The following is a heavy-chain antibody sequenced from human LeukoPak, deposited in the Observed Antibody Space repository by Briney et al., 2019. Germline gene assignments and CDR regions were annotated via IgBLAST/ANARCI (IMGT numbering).Heavy chain of an antibody. CDR3: ATDLYYYDSSGYADY. V-gene: IGHV3-15*01. CDR1: GFTFSNAW. CDR2: IKSKTDGGTT. D-gene: IGHD3-22*01. Sequence: PGGSLRLSCAASGFTFSNAWMSWVRQAPGKGLEWVGRIKSKTDGGTTDYAAPVKGSFTISRDDSKNTLYLQMNSLKTEHTAVYSSATDLYYYDSSGYADYWGQGTLVTVSS. J-gene: IGHJ4*02.